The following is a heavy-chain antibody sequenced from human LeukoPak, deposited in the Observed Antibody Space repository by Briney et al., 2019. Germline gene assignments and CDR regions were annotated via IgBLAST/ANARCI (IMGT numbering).Heavy chain of an antibody. CDR2: ISSSSSYI. V-gene: IGHV3-21*01. CDR1: GFTFSSYS. D-gene: IGHD3-16*02. J-gene: IGHJ1*01. Sequence: PGGSLRLSCAASGFTFSSYSMNWVRQAPGKGLEWVSSISSSSSYIYYADSVKGRFTISRDNAKNSLYLQMNSLRAEDTAVYYCASHPYDYGWGGYRTEYFQHWGQGTLVTVSS. CDR3: ASHPYDYGWGGYRTEYFQH.